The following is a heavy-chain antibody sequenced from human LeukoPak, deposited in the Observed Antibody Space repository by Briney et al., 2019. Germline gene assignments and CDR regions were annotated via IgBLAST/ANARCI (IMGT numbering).Heavy chain of an antibody. CDR1: GYTFTGYY. CDR2: INPNTGGT. J-gene: IGHJ4*02. V-gene: IGHV1-2*02. D-gene: IGHD5-24*01. Sequence: GASVKVSCKASGYTFTGYYMHWVRQAPGQGLEWMGWINPNTGGTNYAQKFQGRVTMTRDTSISTAYMELSRLRSDDTAVYYCARGEEMATTFFDYWGQGTLVTVSS. CDR3: ARGEEMATTFFDY.